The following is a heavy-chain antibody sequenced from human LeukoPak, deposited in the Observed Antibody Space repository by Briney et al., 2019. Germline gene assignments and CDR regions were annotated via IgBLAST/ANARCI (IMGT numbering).Heavy chain of an antibody. Sequence: ASVKVSCKASGYSYSGFYMHWVRQAPGQGLEWMGWIIPNTGGTNYAQKFQGRVTMTRDTTISTAYMELSSLRSDDTAVYYCASEWLLVVTGTGHLDYWGQGTLVTVSS. J-gene: IGHJ4*02. CDR2: IIPNTGGT. CDR3: ASEWLLVVTGTGHLDY. V-gene: IGHV1-2*02. CDR1: GYSYSGFY. D-gene: IGHD2-2*01.